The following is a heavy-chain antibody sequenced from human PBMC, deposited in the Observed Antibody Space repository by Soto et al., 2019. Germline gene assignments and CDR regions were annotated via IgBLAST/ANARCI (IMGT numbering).Heavy chain of an antibody. CDR3: ARDREAGYNFYYGMDV. Sequence: SETLSLTCSVSGADINTYSWTWIRQPAGKGLEWIGHIYTSASINYNPSLRGRVTLSVDTSTNQVSLKLASVTAADTAVYYCARDREAGYNFYYGMDVWGQGTTVTVSS. CDR2: IYTSASI. J-gene: IGHJ6*02. CDR1: GADINTYS. V-gene: IGHV4-4*07. D-gene: IGHD6-19*01.